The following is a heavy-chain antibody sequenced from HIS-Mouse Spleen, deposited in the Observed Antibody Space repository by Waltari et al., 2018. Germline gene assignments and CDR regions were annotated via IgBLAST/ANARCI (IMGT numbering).Heavy chain of an antibody. J-gene: IGHJ4*02. V-gene: IGHV3-21*01. D-gene: IGHD3-9*01. CDR3: ASLYYDILTGYYRDY. CDR2: ISSSSSYI. Sequence: APGKGLEWVSSISSSSSYIYYADSVKGRFTISRDNAKNSLYLQMNSLRDEDTAVYYCASLYYDILTGYYRDYWGQGTLVTVSS.